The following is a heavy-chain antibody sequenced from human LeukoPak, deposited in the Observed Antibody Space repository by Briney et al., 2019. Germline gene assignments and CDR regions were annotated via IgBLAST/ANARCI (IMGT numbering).Heavy chain of an antibody. CDR3: ARDNGVVHGVYYMDV. V-gene: IGHV3-7*01. J-gene: IGHJ6*03. D-gene: IGHD3-3*01. CDR1: GFTFSNYW. Sequence: GGSLRLSCAASGFTFSNYWMTWVRQAPGKGLEWVADIKQDGSEKLYVKSVRGRFTISRDNAKMSLFLQMNSLRAEDTAVHYCARDNGVVHGVYYMDVWGKGTTVTVS. CDR2: IKQDGSEK.